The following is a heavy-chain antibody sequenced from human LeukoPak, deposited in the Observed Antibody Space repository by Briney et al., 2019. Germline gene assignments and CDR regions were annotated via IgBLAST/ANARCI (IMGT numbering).Heavy chain of an antibody. CDR3: ARGHSTSSSFDY. CDR1: GYTFTGYY. J-gene: IGHJ4*02. V-gene: IGHV1-2*02. Sequence: ASVKVSCKASGYTFTGYYMHWVRQAPGQGLEWMGWINPNSGGTNYAQKFQGRVTLTRDTSITTAYMELRGLISDDTAVYYCARGHSTSSSFDYWGQGTLVTVSS. D-gene: IGHD6-6*01. CDR2: INPNSGGT.